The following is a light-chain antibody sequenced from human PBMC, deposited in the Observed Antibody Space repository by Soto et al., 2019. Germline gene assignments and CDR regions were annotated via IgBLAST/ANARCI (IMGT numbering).Light chain of an antibody. Sequence: QSVLTQPASVSGSPGQSITISCTGTSSDIGGYDYVSWYQQYPGKVPKLMIYDVTNRASGVPSRFSASKSGDTASLTISGLQAEDEAHYYCSSYTSTSTLVVFGGGTKVTVL. J-gene: IGLJ2*01. V-gene: IGLV2-14*01. CDR2: DVT. CDR1: SSDIGGYDY. CDR3: SSYTSTSTLVV.